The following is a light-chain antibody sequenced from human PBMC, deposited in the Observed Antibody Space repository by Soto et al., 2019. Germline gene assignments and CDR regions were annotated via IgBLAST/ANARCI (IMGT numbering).Light chain of an antibody. J-gene: IGKJ1*01. V-gene: IGKV1-39*01. CDR2: AAS. CDR1: QSISSF. CDR3: QESYSALRVT. Sequence: DIQMTQSPSSLSASVGDRVTITCRARQSISSFLNWYQQKPGKAPKLLIYAASSLQSGVPSRFSGSGSGTDFTLTISSLQPGDFATYYCQESYSALRVTFGQGTKVDI.